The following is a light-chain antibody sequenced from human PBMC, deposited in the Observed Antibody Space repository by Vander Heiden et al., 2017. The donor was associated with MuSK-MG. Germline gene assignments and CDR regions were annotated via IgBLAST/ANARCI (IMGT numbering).Light chain of an antibody. CDR1: QSVSTY. V-gene: IGKV1-39*01. CDR3: QQTDITPLT. Sequence: DVQMTQSPSSLSAFVRDRVTITCRASQSVSTYLNWYQQKPGKAPTLLIYTASRLQSGVPSRFSDSGSGTDFTLTISSRQFEDFATYYCQQTDITPLTFGGGTKVEIK. CDR2: TAS. J-gene: IGKJ4*01.